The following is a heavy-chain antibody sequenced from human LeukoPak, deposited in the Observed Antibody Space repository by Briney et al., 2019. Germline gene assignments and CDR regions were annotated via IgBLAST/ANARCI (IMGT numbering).Heavy chain of an antibody. J-gene: IGHJ4*02. Sequence: SETLSLTCTVSGGSISSSSYHWGWIRQPPGEGLEWIGSIYYSGSTYYNPSLQSRVTMSVDTSKNQFSLKLSSVTAADTAVYYCARTVLFDYDGRRGDYWGQGTLVTVSS. CDR2: IYYSGST. V-gene: IGHV4-39*01. CDR3: ARTVLFDYDGRRGDY. CDR1: GGSISSSSYH. D-gene: IGHD4-23*01.